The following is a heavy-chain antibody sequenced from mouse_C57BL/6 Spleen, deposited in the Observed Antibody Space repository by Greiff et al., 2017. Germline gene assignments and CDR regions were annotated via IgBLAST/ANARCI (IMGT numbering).Heavy chain of an antibody. CDR3: SRDRDCYYPWFAE. CDR1: GFTFSSYA. J-gene: IGHJ3*01. D-gene: IGHD2-3*01. CDR2: ISSGGDYI. V-gene: IGHV5-9-1*02. Sequence: EVQLVESGEGLVKPGGSLKLSCAASGFTFSSYAMSWVRQTPEKRLEWVAYISSGGDYIYYAATVKGRFTISRDNARNTLYLHMSSLQSEDPTHYYLSRDRDCYYPWFAEWGPG.